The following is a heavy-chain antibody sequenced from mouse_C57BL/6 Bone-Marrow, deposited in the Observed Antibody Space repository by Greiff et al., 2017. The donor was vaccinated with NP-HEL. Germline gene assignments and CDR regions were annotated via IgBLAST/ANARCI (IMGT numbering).Heavy chain of an antibody. D-gene: IGHD4-1*01. CDR2: ISGGGGNT. CDR1: GFTFSSYT. Sequence: EVQGVESGGGLVKPGGSLKLSCAASGFTFSSYTMSWVRQTPEKRLEWVATISGGGGNTYYPDSVKGRFTISRDNAKNTLYLQMSSLRSEDTALYYCASKLGRAYWGQGTLVTVAA. J-gene: IGHJ3*01. CDR3: ASKLGRAY. V-gene: IGHV5-9*01.